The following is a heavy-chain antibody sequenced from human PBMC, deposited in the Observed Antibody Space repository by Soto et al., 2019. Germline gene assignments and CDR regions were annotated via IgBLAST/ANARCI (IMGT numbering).Heavy chain of an antibody. V-gene: IGHV5-10-1*01. D-gene: IGHD4-17*01. CDR3: ARRSTTVTTYAFDI. CDR2: IDPRDSQT. CDR1: GYTFISYW. Sequence: GESLKISCKTSGYTFISYWVSWVRQMPGKGLEWMGRIDPRDSQTNYSPSFQGQVTISVDTSISTAYLQWSSLKASDTAMYYCARRSTTVTTYAFDIWGQGTMVTVSS. J-gene: IGHJ3*02.